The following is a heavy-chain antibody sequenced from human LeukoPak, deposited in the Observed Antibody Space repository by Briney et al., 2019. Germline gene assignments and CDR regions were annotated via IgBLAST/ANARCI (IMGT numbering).Heavy chain of an antibody. CDR2: IYTSGST. CDR3: ARENSSSWDFFDY. Sequence: SETLSLTCTVSGGSISSGSYYWSWIRQPAGKGLEWIGRIYTSGSTNYNPSLKSRVTISVDTSKNQFSLKLSSVTAADTAVYYCARENSSSWDFFDYWGQGTLVTVSS. J-gene: IGHJ4*02. D-gene: IGHD6-13*01. V-gene: IGHV4-61*02. CDR1: GGSISSGSYY.